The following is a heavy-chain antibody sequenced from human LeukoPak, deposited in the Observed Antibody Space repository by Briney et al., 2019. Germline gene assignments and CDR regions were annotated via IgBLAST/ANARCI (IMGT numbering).Heavy chain of an antibody. CDR1: GGSFSGYY. J-gene: IGHJ6*02. V-gene: IGHV4-34*01. D-gene: IGHD3-22*01. CDR3: AREDYYDSSGYLLADNYYYGMDV. CDR2: INHSGST. Sequence: PSETLSLTCAVYGGSFSGYYWSWIRQPPGKWLEWIGEINHSGSTNYNPSLKSRVTISVDTSKNQFSLKLSSVTAADTAVYYCAREDYYDSSGYLLADNYYYGMDVWGQGTTVTVSS.